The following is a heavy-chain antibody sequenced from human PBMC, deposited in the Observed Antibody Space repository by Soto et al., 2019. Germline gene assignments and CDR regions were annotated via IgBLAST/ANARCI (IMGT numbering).Heavy chain of an antibody. CDR1: VDSITTYY. CDR3: ARYTNNWFQTEGMDV. Sequence: SETLSLTCTVSVDSITTYYWSWIRQPAGKGLEWIGRIDTSGNTNYNPSLKSRVTMSVDTSKKQFSLKMTSVTAADTAVYYCARYTNNWFQTEGMDVWGQGQTVT. CDR2: IDTSGNT. V-gene: IGHV4-4*07. D-gene: IGHD6-13*01. J-gene: IGHJ6*02.